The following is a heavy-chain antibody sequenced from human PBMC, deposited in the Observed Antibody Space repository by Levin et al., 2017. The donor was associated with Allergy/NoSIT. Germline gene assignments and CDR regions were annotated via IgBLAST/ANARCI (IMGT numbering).Heavy chain of an antibody. CDR3: ARDLDLGSST. V-gene: IGHV4-30-4*01. D-gene: IGHD2-2*01. J-gene: IGHJ4*02. CDR1: GGSLNTGDFY. CDR2: IYYGGTI. Sequence: LRLSCTVSGGSLNTGDFYWSWVRQSPGTGLEWIGYIYYGGTIYYNPSLESRVLISVDSSKKQFSLNLSSVTAADTAMYYCARDLDLGSSTWGRGSLVIVSS.